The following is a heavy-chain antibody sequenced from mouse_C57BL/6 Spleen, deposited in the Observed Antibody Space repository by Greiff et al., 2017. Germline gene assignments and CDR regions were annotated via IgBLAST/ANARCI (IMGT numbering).Heavy chain of an antibody. D-gene: IGHD2-3*01. CDR2: INPNNGGT. V-gene: IGHV1-18*01. CDR1: GYTFTDYN. Sequence: VQLKESGPELVKPGASVKIPCKASGYTFTDYNMDWVKQSHGKSLEWIGDINPNNGGTIYNQKFKGKATLTVDKSSSTAYMELRSLTSEDTAVYYCARQEKYDGYSFAYWGQGTLVTVSA. J-gene: IGHJ3*01. CDR3: ARQEKYDGYSFAY.